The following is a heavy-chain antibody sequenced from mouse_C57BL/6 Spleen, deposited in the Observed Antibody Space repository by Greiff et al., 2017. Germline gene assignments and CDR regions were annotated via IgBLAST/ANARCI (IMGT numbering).Heavy chain of an antibody. CDR3: ASGGNYEDYAMDY. CDR2: IDPNSGGT. V-gene: IGHV1-72*01. CDR1: GYTFTSYW. D-gene: IGHD2-1*01. Sequence: QVHVKQPGAELVKPGASVKLSCKASGYTFTSYWMHWVKQRPGRGLEWIGRIDPNSGGTKYNEKFKSKATLTVDKPSITAYMQLSSLTSEDSAVYYCASGGNYEDYAMDYWGQGTSVTVSS. J-gene: IGHJ4*01.